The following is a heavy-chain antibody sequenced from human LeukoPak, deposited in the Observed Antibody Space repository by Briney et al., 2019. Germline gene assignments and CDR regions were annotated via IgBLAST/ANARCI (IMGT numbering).Heavy chain of an antibody. J-gene: IGHJ4*02. CDR1: GFTFSSYP. CDR3: AKETRVAGWYSDY. D-gene: IGHD6-19*01. CDR2: INDSGGNT. Sequence: PGGSLRLSCAASGFTFSSYPMSWVRQAPGKGLEWVSSINDSGGNTYNADSVKGRFTISRDNSKNTLYLQMNSLRAEDTAVYYYAKETRVAGWYSDYWGQGTLVAVSS. V-gene: IGHV3-23*01.